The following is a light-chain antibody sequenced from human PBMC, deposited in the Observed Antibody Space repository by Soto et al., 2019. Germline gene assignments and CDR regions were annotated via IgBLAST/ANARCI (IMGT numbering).Light chain of an antibody. CDR2: DAS. CDR3: QLYNSYLWT. Sequence: DIQMTQSPSTLSASVGDRVTITCRASQSISSWLAWYQQKAGKAPKLLIYDASSLESGVPSRFSGSASGTEFTLTISSLQPDDFATYYCQLYNSYLWTFGQGTKVEIK. J-gene: IGKJ1*01. V-gene: IGKV1-5*01. CDR1: QSISSW.